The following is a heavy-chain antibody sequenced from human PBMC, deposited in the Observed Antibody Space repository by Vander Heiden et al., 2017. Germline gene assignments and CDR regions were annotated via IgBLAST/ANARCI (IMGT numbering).Heavy chain of an antibody. Sequence: EVQLVESGGVVVQPGGSLRLSWAASGFTFDDYPMHWVRQAPGKGLEWVSLISWDGGSTYYADSVKGRFTISRDNSKNSLYLQMNSLRTEDTALYYCAKDIESSSSNYYYGMDVWGQGTTVTVSS. D-gene: IGHD6-6*01. CDR1: GFTFDDYP. CDR2: ISWDGGST. J-gene: IGHJ6*02. V-gene: IGHV3-43*01. CDR3: AKDIESSSSNYYYGMDV.